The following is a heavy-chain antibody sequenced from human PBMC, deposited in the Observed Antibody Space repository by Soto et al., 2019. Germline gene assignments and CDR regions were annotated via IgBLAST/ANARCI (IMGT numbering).Heavy chain of an antibody. D-gene: IGHD6-13*01. Sequence: SVKVSCKASGGTFSSYAISWVRQAPGQGLEWMGGIIPIFGTANYAQKFQGRVTITADESTSTAYMELSSLRSEDTAVYYCARGVGSWHGVGSNWFDPWGQGTLVTVSS. J-gene: IGHJ5*02. CDR1: GGTFSSYA. V-gene: IGHV1-69*13. CDR3: ARGVGSWHGVGSNWFDP. CDR2: IIPIFGTA.